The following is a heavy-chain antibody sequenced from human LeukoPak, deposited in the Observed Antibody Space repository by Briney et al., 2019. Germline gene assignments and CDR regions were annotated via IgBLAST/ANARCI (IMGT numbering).Heavy chain of an antibody. Sequence: ASVKVSCKASGYKFVDDYMHWVRQAPGQGLEFMGWINPDTGFTNYAQKFQGRVTLTRDTSISTAYMEVRSLRSDGTAVYYCVPTPEAYTSNWNVWGRGTLVTVSS. CDR1: GYKFVDDY. J-gene: IGHJ4*02. V-gene: IGHV1-2*02. CDR2: INPDTGFT. D-gene: IGHD1-1*01. CDR3: VPTPEAYTSNWNV.